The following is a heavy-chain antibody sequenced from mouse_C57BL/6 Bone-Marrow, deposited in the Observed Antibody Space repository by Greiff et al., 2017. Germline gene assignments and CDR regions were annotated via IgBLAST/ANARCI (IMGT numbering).Heavy chain of an antibody. J-gene: IGHJ4*01. V-gene: IGHV1-64*01. CDR1: GYTFTSYW. Sequence: QVQLQQPGAELVKPGASVKLSCKASGYTFTSYWMHWVKPRPGQGLEWIGMINPNSGSTNYNEKFKSKATLTVDKSSSTAYMQLSSLTSEDSAVYYCAREGGAMDYWGQGTSVTVSS. CDR3: AREGGAMDY. CDR2: INPNSGST.